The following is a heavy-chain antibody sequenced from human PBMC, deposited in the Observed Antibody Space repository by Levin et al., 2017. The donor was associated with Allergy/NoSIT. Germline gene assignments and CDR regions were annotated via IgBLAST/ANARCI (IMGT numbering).Heavy chain of an antibody. V-gene: IGHV3-30*18. CDR2: ISYDGSNK. CDR1: GFTFSSYG. D-gene: IGHD3-16*01. CDR3: ANDLGQMGGY. J-gene: IGHJ4*02. Sequence: GESLKISCAASGFTFSSYGMHWVRQAPGKGLEWVAVISYDGSNKYYADSVKGRFTISRDNSKNTLYLQMNSLRAEDTAVYYCANDLGQMGGYWGQGTLVTVSS.